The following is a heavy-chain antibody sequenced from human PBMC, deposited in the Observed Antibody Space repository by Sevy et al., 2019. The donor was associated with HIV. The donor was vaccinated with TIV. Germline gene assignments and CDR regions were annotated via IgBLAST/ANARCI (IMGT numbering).Heavy chain of an antibody. CDR2: ISGSDGTT. CDR1: GFTFSDYY. CDR3: ASDHVKDGDLGDYYYYAMDV. D-gene: IGHD4-17*01. V-gene: IGHV3-11*01. Sequence: GGSLRLSCAASGFTFSDYYMSWIRQAPGKGLEWISDISGSDGTTYYADSVKGRFTISRDNAKNSLYLQMNSLRAEDTAGYYCASDHVKDGDLGDYYYYAMDVWGQGTTVTVSS. J-gene: IGHJ6*02.